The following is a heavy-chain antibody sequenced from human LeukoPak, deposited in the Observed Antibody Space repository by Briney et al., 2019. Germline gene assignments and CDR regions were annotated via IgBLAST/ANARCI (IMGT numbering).Heavy chain of an antibody. Sequence: SETLSLTCTVSGGSISSSSYYWGWIRQPPGKGLEWIGSIYYSGSTNYNPSLKSRVTISVDTSKNQFSLKLSSVTAADTAVYYCASARYSYGSYYYYYMDVWGKGTTVTVSS. CDR3: ASARYSYGSYYYYYMDV. CDR1: GGSISSSSYY. CDR2: IYYSGST. J-gene: IGHJ6*03. V-gene: IGHV4-39*07. D-gene: IGHD5-18*01.